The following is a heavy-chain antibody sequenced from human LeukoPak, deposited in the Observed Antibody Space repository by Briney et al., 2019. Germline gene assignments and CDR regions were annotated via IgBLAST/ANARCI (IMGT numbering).Heavy chain of an antibody. D-gene: IGHD6-13*01. V-gene: IGHV1-8*01. J-gene: IGHJ4*02. Sequence: EASVRVSCEASGYTFTSYEINWVPEATGQGGERMGWMNPNSGNTGYAQKFQGRVTMTRNTSISTAYMELSSLRSEDTAVYYCARGSIAAAAPEGYWGQGTLVTVSP. CDR3: ARGSIAAAAPEGY. CDR2: MNPNSGNT. CDR1: GYTFTSYE.